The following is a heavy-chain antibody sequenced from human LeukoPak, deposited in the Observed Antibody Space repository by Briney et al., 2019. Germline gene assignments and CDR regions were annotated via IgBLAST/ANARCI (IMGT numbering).Heavy chain of an antibody. J-gene: IGHJ4*02. D-gene: IGHD6-19*01. CDR2: ISTTGDLT. CDR3: ARGRHYSGWYFLDY. Sequence: PGGSLRLSCAASGFTFSDYAIHWVRQAPGKGLEYVSAISTTGDLTSYANSVRGRFIISRDNSKNTLYLQMGSLRADDMGFYYCARGRHYSGWYFLDYWGQGTLVTVSS. V-gene: IGHV3-64*01. CDR1: GFTFSDYA.